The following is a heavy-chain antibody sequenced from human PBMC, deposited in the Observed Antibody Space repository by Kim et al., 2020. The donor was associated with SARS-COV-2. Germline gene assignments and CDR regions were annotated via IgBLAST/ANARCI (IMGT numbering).Heavy chain of an antibody. D-gene: IGHD1-20*01. CDR2: ISSSSSYI. V-gene: IGHV3-21*01. Sequence: GGSLRLSCAASGFTFSSYSMNWVRQAPGKGLEWVSSISSSSSYIYYADSVKGRFTIPRDNAKNSLYLQMNSLRAEDTAVYYCARGGEDDNWNTWGQGTLVTVSS. J-gene: IGHJ4*02. CDR1: GFTFSSYS. CDR3: ARGGEDDNWNT.